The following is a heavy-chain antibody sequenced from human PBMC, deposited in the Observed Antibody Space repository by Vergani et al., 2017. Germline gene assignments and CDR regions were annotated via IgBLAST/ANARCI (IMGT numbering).Heavy chain of an antibody. CDR2: IYYSGST. J-gene: IGHJ4*02. CDR1: GGSISSSSYY. Sequence: QLQLQESGPGLVKPSETLSLTCTVSGGSISSSSYYWGWIRQPPGKGLEWIGSIYYSGSTNYNPSLKSRVTISVDTSKNQFSLKLSSLTAADTAVYYCARGAQRSYYYDSSGYLYYFDYWGQGTLVTVSS. CDR3: ARGAQRSYYYDSSGYLYYFDY. D-gene: IGHD3-22*01. V-gene: IGHV4-39*07.